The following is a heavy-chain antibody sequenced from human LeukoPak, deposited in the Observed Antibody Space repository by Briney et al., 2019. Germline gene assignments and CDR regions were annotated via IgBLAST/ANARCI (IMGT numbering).Heavy chain of an antibody. Sequence: GGSLRLSCAASGFSFTLYDMHWVRQAPGKGLEWVAFIRYDGTNQYYADSVRGRFTVSRDNSKNTLYLQMNSLRAEDTAVYYCANIHYYGSGSYSPDFDYWGQGTLVTVSS. D-gene: IGHD3-10*01. CDR3: ANIHYYGSGSYSPDFDY. CDR1: GFSFTLYD. V-gene: IGHV3-30*02. CDR2: IRYDGTNQ. J-gene: IGHJ4*02.